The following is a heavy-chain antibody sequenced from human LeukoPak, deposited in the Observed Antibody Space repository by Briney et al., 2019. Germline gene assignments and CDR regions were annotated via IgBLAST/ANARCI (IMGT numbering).Heavy chain of an antibody. Sequence: RGSLRLSCAASGFSFSTYAMTWVRQAPGKGLEWVSAFSATDGSTQYAESVKGRFTISKDSTTNTLFLQINSLRAEDTAVYYCARCQIAAAGTGAFDVWGQGTMVTVSS. J-gene: IGHJ3*01. CDR3: ARCQIAAAGTGAFDV. V-gene: IGHV3-23*01. CDR2: FSATDGST. CDR1: GFSFSTYA. D-gene: IGHD6-13*01.